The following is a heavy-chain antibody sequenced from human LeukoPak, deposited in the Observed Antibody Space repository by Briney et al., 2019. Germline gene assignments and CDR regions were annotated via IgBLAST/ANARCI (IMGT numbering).Heavy chain of an antibody. CDR3: ARDRRITIFGVAPGAFDI. D-gene: IGHD3-3*01. CDR2: IWYDGSNK. V-gene: IGHV3-33*01. J-gene: IGHJ3*02. CDR1: GITFSSYG. Sequence: GGSLRLSCTTSGITFSSYGMHWVRQAPGKGLEWVARIWYDGSNKYYADSVKGRFTISRDNSKNRLYLEMSSLRAEDTAVYYCARDRRITIFGVAPGAFDIWGQETMVTVSS.